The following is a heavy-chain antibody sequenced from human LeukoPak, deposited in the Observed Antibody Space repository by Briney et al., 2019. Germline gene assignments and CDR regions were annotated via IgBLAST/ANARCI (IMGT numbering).Heavy chain of an antibody. CDR2: IRNRVYGGTT. J-gene: IGHJ4*02. Sequence: GGSLRLSCTPSEFTVGGYAMSWVRQAPGWGLEWVGFIRNRVYGGTTEYAASVKDRFTISRDDSKNIAYLQMNSLKTEDTAVYYCTTRGGSYSSIDYWGQGTLVTVSS. CDR3: TTRGGSYSSIDY. CDR1: EFTVGGYA. D-gene: IGHD1-26*01. V-gene: IGHV3-49*04.